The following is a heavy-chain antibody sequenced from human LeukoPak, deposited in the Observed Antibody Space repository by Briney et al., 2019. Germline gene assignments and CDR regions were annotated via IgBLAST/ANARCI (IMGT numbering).Heavy chain of an antibody. CDR3: ASLWFGSRPVDY. CDR2: INPNSGGT. J-gene: IGHJ4*02. D-gene: IGHD3-10*01. Sequence: GASVKVSCKASGYTFTGYYMHWVRQAPGQGLEWMGWINPNSGGTSYAQKFQGRVTMTRDTSISTAYMELSRLRSDDTAVYYCASLWFGSRPVDYWGQGTLVTVSS. V-gene: IGHV1-2*02. CDR1: GYTFTGYY.